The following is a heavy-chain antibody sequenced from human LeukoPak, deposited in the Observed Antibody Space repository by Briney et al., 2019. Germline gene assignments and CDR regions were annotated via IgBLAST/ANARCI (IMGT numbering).Heavy chain of an antibody. J-gene: IGHJ2*01. D-gene: IGHD2-2*02. V-gene: IGHV3-23*01. Sequence: PGGSLRLSCAASGFTFSSYAMSWVRQAPGKGLEWVSAISGSGGSTYYADSVKGRFTISRDNSKNTLYLQMNSLRAEDTAVYYCAKDRGSGAGKGIVVVPAAIPSPGYWYFDLWGRGTLVTVSS. CDR3: AKDRGSGAGKGIVVVPAAIPSPGYWYFDL. CDR2: ISGSGGST. CDR1: GFTFSSYA.